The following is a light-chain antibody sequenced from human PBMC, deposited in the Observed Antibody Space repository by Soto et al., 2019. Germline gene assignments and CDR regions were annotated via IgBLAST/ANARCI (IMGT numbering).Light chain of an antibody. CDR2: GAS. Sequence: ANQVTQSPTSLSASVGDRVTITCRSSQDIRNYLGWYQQKPGKAPQLLIYGASSLQRGVSSRFSGSGFGTDFTLTISSLQPEDSATYYCLQDRSHFWTFGQGTKVEI. CDR1: QDIRNY. CDR3: LQDRSHFWT. J-gene: IGKJ1*01. V-gene: IGKV1-6*01.